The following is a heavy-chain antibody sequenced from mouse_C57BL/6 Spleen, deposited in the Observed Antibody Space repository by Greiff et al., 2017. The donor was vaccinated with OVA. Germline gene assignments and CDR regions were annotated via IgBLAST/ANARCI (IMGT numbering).Heavy chain of an antibody. CDR3: ARRSQIYGSVDY. V-gene: IGHV1-69*01. Sequence: QVQLQQPGAELVMPGASVKLSCKASGYTFTSYWMHWVKPRPGQGLEWIGEIDPSDSYTNYNQKFKGKSTLTVDKSSSTAYMQLSSLTSEDSAVYYCARRSQIYGSVDYWGQGTTLTVSS. CDR1: GYTFTSYW. CDR2: IDPSDSYT. J-gene: IGHJ2*01. D-gene: IGHD1-1*01.